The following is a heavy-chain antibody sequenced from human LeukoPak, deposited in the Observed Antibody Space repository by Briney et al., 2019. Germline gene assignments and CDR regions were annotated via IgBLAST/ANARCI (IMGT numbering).Heavy chain of an antibody. V-gene: IGHV3-23*01. D-gene: IGHD6-13*01. Sequence: GGSLRLSCAASGFTFSSYAMSCVRQAPGKGLEWVSAISGSGGSTYYADSVKGRFTISRDNSKNTLYLQMNSLRAEDTAVYYCAKGPYSSSWGGYYFDYWGQGTLVTVSS. CDR3: AKGPYSSSWGGYYFDY. CDR2: ISGSGGST. J-gene: IGHJ4*02. CDR1: GFTFSSYA.